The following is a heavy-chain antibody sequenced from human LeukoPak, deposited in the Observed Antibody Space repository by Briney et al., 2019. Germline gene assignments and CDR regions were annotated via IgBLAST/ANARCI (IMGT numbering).Heavy chain of an antibody. V-gene: IGHV3-53*01. J-gene: IGHJ4*02. CDR3: ARGSQLWSSTFFDY. D-gene: IGHD5-18*01. Sequence: GGSLRLSCAASGFTFSDYYMSWVRQAPGKGLEWVSVIYSGGSTYYADSVKGRFTISRDNSKNTLYLQMNSLRAEDTAVYYCARGSQLWSSTFFDYWGQGTLVTVSS. CDR1: GFTFSDYY. CDR2: IYSGGST.